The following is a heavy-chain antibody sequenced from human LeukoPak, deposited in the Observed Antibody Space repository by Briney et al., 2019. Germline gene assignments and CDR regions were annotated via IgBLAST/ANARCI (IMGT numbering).Heavy chain of an antibody. CDR3: AREIGYSYGYGY. CDR2: INSDGSST. J-gene: IGHJ4*02. D-gene: IGHD5-18*01. Sequence: GGSLRLSCAASGFTFSSYAMSWVRQAPGKGLVWVSRINSDGSSTSYADSVKGRFTISRDTDTNPLYLQMNSLRAEDTAVYYCAREIGYSYGYGYWGQGTLVTVSS. V-gene: IGHV3-74*01. CDR1: GFTFSSYA.